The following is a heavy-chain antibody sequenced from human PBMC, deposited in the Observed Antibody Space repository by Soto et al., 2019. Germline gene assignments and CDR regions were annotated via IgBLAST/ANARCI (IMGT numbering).Heavy chain of an antibody. D-gene: IGHD2-21*02. CDR2: ISYDGSNK. J-gene: IGHJ6*03. Sequence: GGSLRLSCAASGFTFSSYGMHWVRQAPGKGLEWVAVISYDGSNKYYADSVKGRFTISRDNSKNTLYLQMNSLRAEDTAVYYCAKVGGQFQGSVTTISYYYYYYYMDVWGKGTTVTVSS. V-gene: IGHV3-30*18. CDR3: AKVGGQFQGSVTTISYYYYYYYMDV. CDR1: GFTFSSYG.